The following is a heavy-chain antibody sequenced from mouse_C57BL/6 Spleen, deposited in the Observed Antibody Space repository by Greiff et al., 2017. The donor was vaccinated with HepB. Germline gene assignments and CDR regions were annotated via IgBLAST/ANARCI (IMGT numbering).Heavy chain of an antibody. V-gene: IGHV1-39*01. J-gene: IGHJ3*01. CDR1: GYSFSDYN. CDR3: AREVDDYYGSSSSWFAY. D-gene: IGHD1-1*01. CDR2: INPNYGTT. Sequence: VQLQQSGPELVKPGASVKISCKASGYSFSDYNMNWVKQSKGKSLEWIGGINPNYGTTSYNQKFKGKATFTVDQSASTAYLQHNSLTSEDSAVYYCAREVDDYYGSSSSWFAYWGQGTLVTVSA.